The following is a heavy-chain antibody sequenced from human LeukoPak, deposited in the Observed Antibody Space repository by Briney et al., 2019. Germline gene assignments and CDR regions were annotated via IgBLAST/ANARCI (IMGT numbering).Heavy chain of an antibody. CDR2: INHSGST. CDR3: ARALGYCSGGSCPH. Sequence: PSETLSLTCAVYGGSFSGYYWSWIRQPPGKGLEWIGEINHSGSTNYNPSLKSRVTISVDTSKNQFSLKLSSVTAADTAVYYCARALGYCSGGSCPHWGQGTLVTVSS. J-gene: IGHJ4*02. V-gene: IGHV4-34*01. CDR1: GGSFSGYY. D-gene: IGHD2-15*01.